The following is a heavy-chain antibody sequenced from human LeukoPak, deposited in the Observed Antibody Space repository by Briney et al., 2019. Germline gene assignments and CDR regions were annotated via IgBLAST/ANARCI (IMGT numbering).Heavy chain of an antibody. V-gene: IGHV1-69*04. CDR3: ARGGYCSSTSCPFDF. Sequence: SVTVSCKASGGTFSTYAISWMRQAPGQGLEWMGRIIPILGITNYAQKFQGRVTITADKSTTTASMELSSLRSEDTAVYYCARGGYCSSTSCPFDFWGQGTLVTVSS. J-gene: IGHJ4*02. D-gene: IGHD2-2*01. CDR1: GGTFSTYA. CDR2: IIPILGIT.